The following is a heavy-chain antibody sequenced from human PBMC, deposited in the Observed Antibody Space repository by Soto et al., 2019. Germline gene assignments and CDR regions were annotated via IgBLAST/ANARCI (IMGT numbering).Heavy chain of an antibody. Sequence: PEGSLRLSCPASGFTFSSYAMHWVRQAPGKGLEYVSAISSNGGSTYYADSVKGRFTISRDNSKNTLYLQMSSLRAEDTAVYYCVKSSWGAARPGHYYCYGMEVWGQGTTVTVSS. V-gene: IGHV3-64D*06. CDR1: GFTFSSYA. D-gene: IGHD6-6*01. J-gene: IGHJ6*01. CDR3: VKSSWGAARPGHYYCYGMEV. CDR2: ISSNGGST.